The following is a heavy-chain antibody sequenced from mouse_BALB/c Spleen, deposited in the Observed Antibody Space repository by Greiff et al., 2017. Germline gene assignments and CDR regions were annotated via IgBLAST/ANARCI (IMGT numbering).Heavy chain of an antibody. D-gene: IGHD1-1*02. CDR3: ASTMPFAY. Sequence: VQLVESGPGLVAPSQSLSITCTVSGFSLTSYGVHWVRQPPGKGLEWLGVIWAGGSTNYNSALMSRLSISKDNSKSQVFLKMNSLQTDDTAMYYCASTMPFAYWGQGTLVTVSA. CDR1: GFSLTSYG. V-gene: IGHV2-9*02. CDR2: IWAGGST. J-gene: IGHJ3*01.